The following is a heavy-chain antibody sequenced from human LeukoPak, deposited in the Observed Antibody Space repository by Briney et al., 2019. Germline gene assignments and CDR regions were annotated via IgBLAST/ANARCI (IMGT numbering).Heavy chain of an antibody. J-gene: IGHJ3*02. D-gene: IGHD6-13*01. V-gene: IGHV3-30*18. Sequence: PGRSLRLSCAASGFTFSSYGMHWVRQAPGKGLEWVAVISYDGSNKYYADSVKGRFTISRDNSKNTLYLQMNSLRAEDTAVYYCAKDRVAAAGTTRYDAFDIWGQGTMVTVSS. CDR2: ISYDGSNK. CDR1: GFTFSSYG. CDR3: AKDRVAAAGTTRYDAFDI.